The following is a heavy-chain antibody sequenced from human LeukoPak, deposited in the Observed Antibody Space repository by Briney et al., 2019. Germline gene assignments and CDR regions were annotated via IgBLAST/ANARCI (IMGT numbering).Heavy chain of an antibody. Sequence: SQTLSLTCTVSGGSISSGDYYWSWIRQPPGKGLEWIGYIYYSGSTYYNPSLKSRVTISVDTSKNQFSLKLSSVTAADTAVYYCARDRTGTTAYYYGMDVWGQGTTVTVSS. CDR2: IYYSGST. CDR3: ARDRTGTTAYYYGMDV. D-gene: IGHD1-1*01. V-gene: IGHV4-30-4*01. CDR1: GGSISSGDYY. J-gene: IGHJ6*02.